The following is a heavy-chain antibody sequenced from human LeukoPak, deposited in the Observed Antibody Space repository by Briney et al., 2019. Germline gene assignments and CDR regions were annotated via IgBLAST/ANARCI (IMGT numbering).Heavy chain of an antibody. V-gene: IGHV4-59*01. J-gene: IGHJ3*02. CDR1: GGSISSYY. CDR3: ARDRGYCSSTSCYTDAFDI. D-gene: IGHD2-2*02. CDR2: IYYSGST. Sequence: SETLSLTCTVSGGSISSYYWSWIRQPPGKGLEWIGYIYYSGSTNYNPSLKSRVTISVDTSKNQFSLKLSSVSAADTAVYYCARDRGYCSSTSCYTDAFDIWGQGTMVTVSS.